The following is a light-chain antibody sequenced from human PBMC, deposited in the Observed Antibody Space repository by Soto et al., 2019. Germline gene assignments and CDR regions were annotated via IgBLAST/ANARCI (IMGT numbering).Light chain of an antibody. Sequence: EIVLTQSPATLSLSPGERATLSCRASQSVSSYLAWYQQKPGQAPRLLIYDASNRATGIPARFSGSGSGTGFTLTISSLEPEDCAVYYCQQRSNWPPTFGQGTRLEIK. CDR1: QSVSSY. CDR2: DAS. J-gene: IGKJ5*01. CDR3: QQRSNWPPT. V-gene: IGKV3-11*01.